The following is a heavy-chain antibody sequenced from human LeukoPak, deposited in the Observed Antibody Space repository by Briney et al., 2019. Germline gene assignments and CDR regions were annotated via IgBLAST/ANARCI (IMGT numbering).Heavy chain of an antibody. CDR3: ARQSGDQSSAWYFDA. CDR1: GGSIRSSYYY. J-gene: IGHJ4*02. V-gene: IGHV4-39*01. CDR2: IYDSGST. Sequence: SETLSLTCTVSGGSIRSSYYYWGWIRQPPGKGLAWIGSIYDSGSTYYNPSLKSRVTISVDTSTDQFSLRLSSATAADTAIYYCARQSGDQSSAWYFDAWGQGTLVTVSS. D-gene: IGHD6-19*01.